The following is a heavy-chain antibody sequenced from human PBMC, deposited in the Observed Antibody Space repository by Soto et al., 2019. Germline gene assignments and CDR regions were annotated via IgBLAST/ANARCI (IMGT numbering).Heavy chain of an antibody. CDR1: GFTFSSYA. V-gene: IGHV3-30*04. Sequence: GGSLRLSCAASGFTFSSYAMHCARQAPGKGLEWVALISYDGRIKYYADSVRGRFSISRDNSKNTLYLQMNSLRTEDTAIYYCARDHAPVAGTSLPGYWGQGTLVTVSS. D-gene: IGHD6-19*01. CDR2: ISYDGRIK. CDR3: ARDHAPVAGTSLPGY. J-gene: IGHJ4*02.